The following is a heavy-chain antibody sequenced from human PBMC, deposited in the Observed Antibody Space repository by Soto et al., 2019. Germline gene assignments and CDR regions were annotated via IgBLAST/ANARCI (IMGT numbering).Heavy chain of an antibody. CDR2: ISSSGSTI. V-gene: IGHV3-11*04. CDR1: GFTFSDYY. D-gene: IGHD3-22*01. CDR3: ARGTAYYDSSGYYLYPYFDN. J-gene: IGHJ4*02. Sequence: PGGSLRLSCAASGFTFSDYYMSWIRQAPGKGLEWVSYISSSGSTIYYADSVKGRFTISRDNAKNSLYLQMNSLRAEDMAVSYCARGTAYYDSSGYYLYPYFDNWGQGTLVTVSS.